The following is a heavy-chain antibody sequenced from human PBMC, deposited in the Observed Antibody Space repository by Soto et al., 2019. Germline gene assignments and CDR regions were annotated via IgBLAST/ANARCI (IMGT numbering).Heavy chain of an antibody. Sequence: SETLSLTCTVSGGSISSGGYYLSWIRHHPGKGLEWIGYIYYSWSTYYNPSLKSRVTISLETSKNQFSLKLSSVTAADTAVYYCARAGNYYYDSSGLNIADWAQGTLVTVSS. J-gene: IGHJ4*02. D-gene: IGHD3-22*01. CDR3: ARAGNYYYDSSGLNIAD. CDR2: IYYSWST. CDR1: GGSISSGGYY. V-gene: IGHV4-31*03.